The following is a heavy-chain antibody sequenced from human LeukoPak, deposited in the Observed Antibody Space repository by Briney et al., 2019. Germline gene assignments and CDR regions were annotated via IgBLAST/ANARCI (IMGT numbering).Heavy chain of an antibody. CDR2: ISGSGDNT. CDR1: GFTFGSYV. Sequence: PGGSLRLSCAVSGFTFGSYVMSWVRQAPGKGLEWVSGISGSGDNTYYADSVKGRFTISRDNSKNTLYLQMNSLRAEDTAVYYCAKGSDYDTDFDYWGQGTLVTVSS. CDR3: AKGSDYDTDFDY. D-gene: IGHD3-16*01. V-gene: IGHV3-23*01. J-gene: IGHJ4*02.